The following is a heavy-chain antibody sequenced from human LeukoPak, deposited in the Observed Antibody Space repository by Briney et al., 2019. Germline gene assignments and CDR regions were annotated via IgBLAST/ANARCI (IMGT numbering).Heavy chain of an antibody. CDR1: GGSISSSSYY. Sequence: SETLSLTCTVSGGSISSSSYYWVWLRQPPGTGLEWIGSTYYSGTTYYNPSNKRRVTISVDTSKNEFSLKLSSVTAADTAVYYCARTPEIYDFWSGYHASNFDYWGQGTLVTVSS. J-gene: IGHJ4*02. D-gene: IGHD3-3*01. V-gene: IGHV4-39*07. CDR2: TYYSGTT. CDR3: ARTPEIYDFWSGYHASNFDY.